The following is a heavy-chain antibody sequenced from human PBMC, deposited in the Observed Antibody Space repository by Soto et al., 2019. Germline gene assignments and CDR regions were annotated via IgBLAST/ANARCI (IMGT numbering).Heavy chain of an antibody. CDR2: ISSSSSTI. J-gene: IGHJ4*02. D-gene: IGHD1-26*01. CDR1: RFTFSSYG. Sequence: EVQLVESAGDLVQPGGSLRLYCAASRFTFSSYGMNSVRQAPGKGLERVSYISSSSSTIYYADSVKGRFTIPRDNAKNYLYLEMKRLRAEGTGVYYCASWLSSYGELNSIRFFDYLGQGTLVTVSP. CDR3: ASWLSSYGELNSIRFFDY. V-gene: IGHV3-48*01.